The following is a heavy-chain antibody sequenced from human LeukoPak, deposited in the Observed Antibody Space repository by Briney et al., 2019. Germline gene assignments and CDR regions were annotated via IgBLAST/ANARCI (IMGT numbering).Heavy chain of an antibody. D-gene: IGHD2-8*01. V-gene: IGHV4-39*07. J-gene: IGHJ5*02. Sequence: SETLSLTCTVSGGSISSSSYYWGWIRQPPGKGLEWIGSIYYSGSTYYNPSLKSRVTISVDTSKNQFSLKLSSVTAADTAVYYCARDLIEGNWFDPWGQGTLVTVSS. CDR2: IYYSGST. CDR3: ARDLIEGNWFDP. CDR1: GGSISSSSYY.